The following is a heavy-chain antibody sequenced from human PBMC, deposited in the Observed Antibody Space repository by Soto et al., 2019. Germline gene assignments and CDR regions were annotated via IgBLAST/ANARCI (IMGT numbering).Heavy chain of an antibody. CDR1: GFTFSSYG. Sequence: PGGSLRLSCAASGFTFSSYGMHWVRQAPGKGLEWVAVISYDGSNKYYADSVKGRFTISRDNSKNTLYLQMNSLRAEDTAVYYCAKDFLSGYSNFACFGYWGQGTLVTVSS. CDR3: AKDFLSGYSNFACFGY. V-gene: IGHV3-30*18. J-gene: IGHJ4*02. D-gene: IGHD6-13*01. CDR2: ISYDGSNK.